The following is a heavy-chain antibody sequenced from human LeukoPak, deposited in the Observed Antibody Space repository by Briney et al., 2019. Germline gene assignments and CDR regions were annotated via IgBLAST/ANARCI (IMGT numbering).Heavy chain of an antibody. CDR1: GFSFSTYG. CDR3: ARGLGALGYFDL. Sequence: GGSLRLSCAASGFSFSTYGMSWVRQAPGKGLEWVSVIYSGGSTYYADSVKGRFTISRDNSKNTLYLQMNSLRAEDTAVYYCARGLGALGYFDLWGRGTLVTVSS. CDR2: IYSGGST. D-gene: IGHD4/OR15-4a*01. V-gene: IGHV3-53*01. J-gene: IGHJ2*01.